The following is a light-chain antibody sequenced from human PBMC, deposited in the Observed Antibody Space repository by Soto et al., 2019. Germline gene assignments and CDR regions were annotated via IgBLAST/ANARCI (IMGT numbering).Light chain of an antibody. Sequence: QSVLTQPASVSGSPGQSITISCTAASDIGSNNYVSWYQQHPGKAPKLIIYEVINRPSGVSNRFSGSKSGNTASLTISGLQAEDEADYYCSSYTTSTTPYVFGTGTKVTVL. V-gene: IGLV2-14*01. J-gene: IGLJ1*01. CDR3: SSYTTSTTPYV. CDR1: SDIGSNNY. CDR2: EVI.